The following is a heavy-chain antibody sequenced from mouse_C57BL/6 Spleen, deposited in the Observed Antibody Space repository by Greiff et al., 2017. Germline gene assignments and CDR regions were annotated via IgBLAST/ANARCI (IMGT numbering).Heavy chain of an antibody. V-gene: IGHV1-39*01. J-gene: IGHJ1*03. CDR2: INPNYGTT. CDR1: GYSFTDYN. CDR3: ARRQTGTTVVDWYFDV. Sequence: EVQLQQSGPELVKPGASVKISCKASGYSFTDYNMNWVKQSNGKSLEWIGVINPNYGTTSYNQKFKGKATLTVDQSSSTAYMQLNSLTSEDSAVYYCARRQTGTTVVDWYFDVWGTGTTVTVSS. D-gene: IGHD1-1*01.